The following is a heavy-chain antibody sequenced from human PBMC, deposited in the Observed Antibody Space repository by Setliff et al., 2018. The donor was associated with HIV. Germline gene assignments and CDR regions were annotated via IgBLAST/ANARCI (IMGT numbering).Heavy chain of an antibody. CDR3: ASLLSRGYYYDRSGYSYRDY. CDR1: NGSFSGHY. Sequence: KPSETLSLTCVVYNGSFSGHYWSWIRQPPVKGLEWIGEINHSGSPNYNSSLKSRVTISLDTSKNQFSLKLSSVTAADTAVYYCASLLSRGYYYDRSGYSYRDYWGQGTLVTVSS. V-gene: IGHV4-34*01. J-gene: IGHJ4*02. CDR2: INHSGSP. D-gene: IGHD3-22*01.